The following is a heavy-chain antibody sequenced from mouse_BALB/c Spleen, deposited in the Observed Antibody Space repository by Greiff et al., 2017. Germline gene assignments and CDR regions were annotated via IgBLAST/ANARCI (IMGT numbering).Heavy chain of an antibody. CDR1: GYTFTSYW. V-gene: IGHV1-69*02. CDR2: IDPSDSYT. D-gene: IGHD1-1*01. J-gene: IGHJ2*01. CDR3: ARCATVVAMDY. Sequence: QVQLQQPGAELVKPGASVKLSCKASGYTFTSYWMHWVKQRPGQGLEWIGEIDPSDSYTNYNQKFKGKATLTVDKSYSTAYMQLSSLTSEDSAIYYCARCATVVAMDYWGQGTTLTVSS.